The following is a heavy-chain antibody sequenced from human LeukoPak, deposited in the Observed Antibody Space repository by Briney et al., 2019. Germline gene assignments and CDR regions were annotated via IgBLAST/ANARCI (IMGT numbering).Heavy chain of an antibody. D-gene: IGHD3-3*01. Sequence: SETLSLTCAVYGGSFSGYYWSWIRQPPGKGLEWIGEINHSGSTNYNPSLKSRVTISVDRSKNQFSLKLSSVTAADTAVYYCARALYFWSALDAFDIWGQGTMVTVSS. J-gene: IGHJ3*02. V-gene: IGHV4-34*01. CDR1: GGSFSGYY. CDR2: INHSGST. CDR3: ARALYFWSALDAFDI.